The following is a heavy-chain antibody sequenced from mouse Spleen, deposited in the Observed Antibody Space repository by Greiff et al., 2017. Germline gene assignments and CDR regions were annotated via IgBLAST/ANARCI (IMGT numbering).Heavy chain of an antibody. CDR3: TRFTTVVEGWFAY. CDR2: IYPGSGST. CDR1: GYTFTSYW. Sequence: LQQPGSELVRPGASVKLSCTASGYTFTSYWMHWVKQRPGQGLEWIGNIYPGSGSTNYDEKFTSKATLTVDTSSSTAYMQHSSLTSEDSAVYYCTRFTTVVEGWFAYWGQGTLVTVSA. J-gene: IGHJ3*01. D-gene: IGHD1-1*01. V-gene: IGHV1S22*01.